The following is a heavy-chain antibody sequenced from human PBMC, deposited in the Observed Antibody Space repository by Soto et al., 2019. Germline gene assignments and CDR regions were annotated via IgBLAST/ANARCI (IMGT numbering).Heavy chain of an antibody. Sequence: SETLSLTCTVSGGSISSGSYYWGWIRQSPGKGLEWIGSIYYSETTYYNPSLNSRATISVDTSKNQFSLKLSSVTAADTAVYYCARPTYYYDSSGPPAYWGQGTLVTVSS. CDR3: ARPTYYYDSSGPPAY. CDR2: IYYSETT. D-gene: IGHD3-22*01. V-gene: IGHV4-39*01. CDR1: GGSISSGSYY. J-gene: IGHJ4*02.